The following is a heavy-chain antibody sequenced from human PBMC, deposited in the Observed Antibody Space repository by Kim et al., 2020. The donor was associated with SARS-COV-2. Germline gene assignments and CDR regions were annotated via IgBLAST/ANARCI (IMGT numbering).Heavy chain of an antibody. V-gene: IGHV3-30*02. D-gene: IGHD6-13*01. J-gene: IGHJ4*02. CDR3: AILGYSRSSFDY. Sequence: KNYAHPVQDRLPISRENYKNTLYLQMNRLRAEDTAVYYCAILGYSRSSFDYWGQGTLDTVSS. CDR2: K.